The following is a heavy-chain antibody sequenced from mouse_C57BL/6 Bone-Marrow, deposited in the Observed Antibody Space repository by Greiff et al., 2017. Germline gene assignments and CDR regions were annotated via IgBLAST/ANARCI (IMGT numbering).Heavy chain of an antibody. Sequence: VQLKESVPELVKPGASVKISCKASGYSFTDYNMNWVKQSNGKSLEWIGVINPNYGTTSYNQKFKGKATLTVDQSSSTAYMQLNSLTSEDSAVYYCASEYDYDGYYYAMDYWGQGTSVTVSS. V-gene: IGHV1-39*01. CDR2: INPNYGTT. CDR1: GYSFTDYN. D-gene: IGHD2-4*01. CDR3: ASEYDYDGYYYAMDY. J-gene: IGHJ4*01.